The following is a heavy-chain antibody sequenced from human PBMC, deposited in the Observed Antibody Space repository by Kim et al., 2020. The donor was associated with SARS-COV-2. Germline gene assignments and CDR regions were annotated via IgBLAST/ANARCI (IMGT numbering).Heavy chain of an antibody. CDR1: GFTFSSYW. J-gene: IGHJ5*02. D-gene: IGHD4-4*01. CDR3: ARARGTTVTTIWFDP. CDR2: IKQDGSEK. V-gene: IGHV3-7*03. Sequence: GGSLRLSCAASGFTFSSYWMSWVRQAPGKGLEWVANIKQDGSEKYYVDSVKGRFTISRDNAKNSLYLQMNSLRAEDTAVYYCARARGTTVTTIWFDPWGQGTLVTVSS.